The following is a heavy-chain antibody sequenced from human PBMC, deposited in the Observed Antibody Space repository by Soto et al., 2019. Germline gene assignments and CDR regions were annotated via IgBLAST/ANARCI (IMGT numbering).Heavy chain of an antibody. CDR1: GDSVSSNSAA. CDR2: TYYRSKWYN. J-gene: IGHJ4*02. V-gene: IGHV6-1*01. CDR3: ARDLLHPYSGSYYVPNRPFDY. D-gene: IGHD1-26*01. Sequence: QVQLQQSGPGLVKPSQTLSLTCAISGDSVSSNSAAWNWIRQSPSRGLEWLGRTYYRSKWYNDYAVSVKSRITINPVTSKNQFSLQLNSVTPEDTAVYYCARDLLHPYSGSYYVPNRPFDYWGQGTLVTVSS.